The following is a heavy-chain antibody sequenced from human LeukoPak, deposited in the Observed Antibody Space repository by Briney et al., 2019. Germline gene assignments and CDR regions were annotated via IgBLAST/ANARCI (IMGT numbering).Heavy chain of an antibody. Sequence: GGSLRLSCAASGFTFSSYAMSWVRQASGKGLEWVSGISNSVTGANTYYAASVKGRFTISRDNSTLYLHMNSLRAEDTAIYYCARGQLWFDFDYWGQGALVTVSS. CDR2: ISNSVTGANT. V-gene: IGHV3-23*01. CDR3: ARGQLWFDFDY. J-gene: IGHJ4*02. D-gene: IGHD3-10*01. CDR1: GFTFSSYA.